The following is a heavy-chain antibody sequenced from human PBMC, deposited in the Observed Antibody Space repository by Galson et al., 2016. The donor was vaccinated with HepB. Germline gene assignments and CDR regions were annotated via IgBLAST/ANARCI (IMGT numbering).Heavy chain of an antibody. V-gene: IGHV3-74*01. CDR3: TTAFEF. Sequence: SLRLSCAAFGFTFTNYWIHWVRQAPGKGLEWVARIDADGSGTSFADSVRGRFAISRDNAKNTLSLQMDSLRAEDTAVYFCTTAFEFWGQGSPVTVSS. J-gene: IGHJ4*02. CDR2: IDADGSGT. CDR1: GFTFTNYW.